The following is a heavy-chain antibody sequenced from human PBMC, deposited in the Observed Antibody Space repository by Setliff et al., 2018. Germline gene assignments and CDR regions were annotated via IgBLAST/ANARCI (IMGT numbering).Heavy chain of an antibody. CDR2: ISSSSTYI. D-gene: IGHD3-10*01. V-gene: IGHV3-23*01. Sequence: GGSLRLSCAASGFTFSTYAMSWVRQAPGKGLEWVTAISSSSTYIFYADSVKGRFTISRDTSRNTLYLQMSSLTTEDTAVYYCRLWFRELLRDYWGQGTLVTVSS. CDR3: RLWFRELLRDY. J-gene: IGHJ4*02. CDR1: GFTFSTYA.